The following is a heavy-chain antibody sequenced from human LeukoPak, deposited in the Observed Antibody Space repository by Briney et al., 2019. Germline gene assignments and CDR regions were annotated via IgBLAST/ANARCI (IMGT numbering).Heavy chain of an antibody. CDR3: AMARSGYTYGSGF. CDR2: ISSSGGST. Sequence: GGSLRLSCAASGFTFSSYAMNWVREAPGKGLEWGSGISSSGGSTYYADSVKGRFTISRDNSKNTLYLQMNSLRAEDTAVYYCAMARSGYTYGSGFCGQGTLVTVSS. D-gene: IGHD5-18*01. CDR1: GFTFSSYA. V-gene: IGHV3-23*01. J-gene: IGHJ4*02.